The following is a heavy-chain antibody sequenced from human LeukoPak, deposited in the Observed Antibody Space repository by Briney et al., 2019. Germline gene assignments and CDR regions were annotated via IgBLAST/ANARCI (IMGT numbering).Heavy chain of an antibody. CDR2: INPKTGDT. CDR3: ARVYYGMDL. Sequence: ASVKVSCKASGYTFIGQYLYWARQTPGQGLEWMGWINPKTGDTDSAQNFQGRVTMTRDTSVSTVYMELSRLTSDDTAVYYCARVYYGMDLWGQGTTVTVSS. J-gene: IGHJ6*02. CDR1: GYTFIGQY. V-gene: IGHV1-2*02.